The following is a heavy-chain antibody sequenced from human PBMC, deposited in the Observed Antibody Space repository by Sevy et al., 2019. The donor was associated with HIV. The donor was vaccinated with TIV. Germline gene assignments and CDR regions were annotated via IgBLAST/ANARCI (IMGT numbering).Heavy chain of an antibody. CDR2: ISSSSSTI. J-gene: IGHJ4*02. CDR3: ARASLWYYDSSGYWVGNDY. Sequence: GESLKISCAASGFTFSSYSMNWVRQAPGKGLEWVSYISSSSSTIYYAGSVKGRFTISRDNAKNSLYLQMNSLRDEDTAVYYCARASLWYYDSSGYWVGNDYWGQGTLVTVSS. D-gene: IGHD3-22*01. V-gene: IGHV3-48*02. CDR1: GFTFSSYS.